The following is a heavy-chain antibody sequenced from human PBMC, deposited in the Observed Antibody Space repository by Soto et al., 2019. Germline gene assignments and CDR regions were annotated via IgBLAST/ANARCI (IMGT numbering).Heavy chain of an antibody. CDR2: MNPNSGNT. V-gene: IGHV1-8*01. J-gene: IGHJ6*01. CDR3: ARGGYYDYGMEV. CDR1: GYTFTSYD. D-gene: IGHD6-13*01. Sequence: ASVKVSCKASGYTFTSYDINWVRQATGQGLEWMGWMNPNSGNTGYAQKFQGRVTMTRNTSISTAYMELSSLRSEDTAVYYCARGGYYDYGMEVWGQGTTVIVSS.